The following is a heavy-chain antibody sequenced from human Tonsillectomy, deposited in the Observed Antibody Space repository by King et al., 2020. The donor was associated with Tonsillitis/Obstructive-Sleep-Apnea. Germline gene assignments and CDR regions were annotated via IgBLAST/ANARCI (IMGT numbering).Heavy chain of an antibody. V-gene: IGHV1-2*02. D-gene: IGHD6-19*01. Sequence: QLVQSGAEVKKPGASVKVSCKASGYTFTGYYMHWVRQAPGQGLEWMGWINPNSGGTNYAQKFQGRVTMTRDTSISTAYMELSRLRSDDTAVYYCASDNEAVAATGYYYYDYGMDIWGQGTTVTVSS. CDR2: INPNSGGT. CDR3: ASDNEAVAATGYYYYDYGMDI. CDR1: GYTFTGYY. J-gene: IGHJ6*02.